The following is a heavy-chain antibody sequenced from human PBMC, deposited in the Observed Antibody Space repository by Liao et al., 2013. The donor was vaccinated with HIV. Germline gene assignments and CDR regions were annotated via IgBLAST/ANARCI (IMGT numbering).Heavy chain of an antibody. CDR1: GGSISSYY. D-gene: IGHD2-2*01. CDR3: ARAPLVVVPAATDAFDI. CDR2: IYTSGST. Sequence: QVQLQESGPGLVKPSETLSLTCTVSGGSISSYYWSWIRQPAGKGLEWIGRIYTSGSTNYNPSLKSRVTMSVDTSKNQFSLKLSSVTAADTAVYYCARAPLVVVPAATDAFDIWGQGTMVTVSS. V-gene: IGHV4-4*07. J-gene: IGHJ3*02.